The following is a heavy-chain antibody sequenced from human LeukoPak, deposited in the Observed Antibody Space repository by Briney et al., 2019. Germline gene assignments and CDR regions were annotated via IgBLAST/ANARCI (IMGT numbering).Heavy chain of an antibody. D-gene: IGHD6-19*01. CDR3: ARDGDSSGWFRYYFDY. CDR2: INPNSGGT. Sequence: ASVKVSCKASGYTFTGYYMHWVRQAPGQGLEWMGWINPNSGGTNYAQKFQGRVTMTRGTSISTAYMELSRLRSDDTAVYYCARDGDSSGWFRYYFDYWGQGTLVTVSS. CDR1: GYTFTGYY. V-gene: IGHV1-2*02. J-gene: IGHJ4*02.